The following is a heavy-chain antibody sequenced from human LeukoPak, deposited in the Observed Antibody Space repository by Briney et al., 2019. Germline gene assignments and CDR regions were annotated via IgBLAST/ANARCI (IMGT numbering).Heavy chain of an antibody. D-gene: IGHD3-16*01. CDR3: ARDLNLGYYFDY. V-gene: IGHV3-30*01. CDR2: ISYDGSNK. J-gene: IGHJ4*02. CDR1: GFTFSSYA. Sequence: PGGSLRLSCAASGFTFSSYAMHWVRQAPGKGLEWVAVISYDGSNKYYADSVKGRLTISRDNSKNTLYLQMNSLRAEDTAVYYCARDLNLGYYFDYWGQGTLVTVSS.